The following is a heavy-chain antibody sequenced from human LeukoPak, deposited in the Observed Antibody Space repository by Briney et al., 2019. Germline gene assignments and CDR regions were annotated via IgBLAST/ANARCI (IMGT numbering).Heavy chain of an antibody. CDR3: AKDQNTVATAPFDY. J-gene: IGHJ4*02. Sequence: GGSLRLSCAASVFTFSSYSMSWVRQAPWKGLEWVSAINSAGSTYYGDSVRGRFTISRDNSKNVLHLQMNSLRAEDTALYYCAKDQNTVATAPFDYWGLGTLVTVSS. D-gene: IGHD4-17*01. V-gene: IGHV3-23*01. CDR2: INSAGST. CDR1: VFTFSSYS.